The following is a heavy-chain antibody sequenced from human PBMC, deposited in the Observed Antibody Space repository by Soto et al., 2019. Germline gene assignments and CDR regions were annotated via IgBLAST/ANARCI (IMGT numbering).Heavy chain of an antibody. V-gene: IGHV3-23*01. J-gene: IGHJ6*03. CDR1: GSIFSSYA. D-gene: IGHD2-21*02. CDR2: ISGSGGST. CDR3: AKYSDASGDCYLAMDV. Sequence: GGPLRLTCAASGSIFSSYAMTWVRQAPGKGLEWVSGISGSGGSTYTAGSVNGRFPITRANAKSTRYRQVNSLRAGDTAIDCCAKYSDASGDCYLAMDVWGKGTTVTVS.